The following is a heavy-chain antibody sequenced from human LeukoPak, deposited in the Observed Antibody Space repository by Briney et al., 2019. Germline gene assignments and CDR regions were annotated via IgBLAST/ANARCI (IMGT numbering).Heavy chain of an antibody. CDR3: LWNDGSGSYYY. CDR1: GGTFSSYA. D-gene: IGHD3-10*01. CDR2: IIPILDIG. Sequence: ASVKVSCKASGGTFSSYAISWVRQAPGQGLEWMGRIIPILDIGNYAQKFQGRVTITADRSTSTAYMELSSLRSEDTAIYYCLWNDGSGSYYYWGQGTLVTASS. V-gene: IGHV1-69*04. J-gene: IGHJ4*02.